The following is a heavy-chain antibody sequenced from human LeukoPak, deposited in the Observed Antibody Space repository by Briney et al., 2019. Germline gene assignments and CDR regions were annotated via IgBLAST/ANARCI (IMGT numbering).Heavy chain of an antibody. CDR2: ISGSGGST. Sequence: GGSLRLSCAASGFTVSSNYMSWVRQAPGKGLEWVSAISGSGGSTYYADSVKGRFTISRDNSKNTLYLQMNSLRAEDTAVYYCAKFPIVVVVAATGRVYWGQGTLVTVSS. CDR1: GFTVSSNY. D-gene: IGHD2-15*01. CDR3: AKFPIVVVVAATGRVY. J-gene: IGHJ4*02. V-gene: IGHV3-23*01.